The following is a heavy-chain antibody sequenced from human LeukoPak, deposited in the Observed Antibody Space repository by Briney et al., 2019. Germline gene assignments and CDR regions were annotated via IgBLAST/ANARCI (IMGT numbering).Heavy chain of an antibody. Sequence: ASVKVSCKASGYTFTSYYMHWVRQAPGQGLEWMGWISAYNGNTNYAQKLQGRVTMTTDTSTSTAYMELRSLRSDDTAVYYCARALSGYSYGYFDYWGQGTLVTVSS. CDR3: ARALSGYSYGYFDY. CDR1: GYTFTSYY. V-gene: IGHV1-18*04. D-gene: IGHD5-18*01. J-gene: IGHJ4*02. CDR2: ISAYNGNT.